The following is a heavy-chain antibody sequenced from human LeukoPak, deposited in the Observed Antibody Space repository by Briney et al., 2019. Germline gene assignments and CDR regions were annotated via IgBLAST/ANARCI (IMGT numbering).Heavy chain of an antibody. V-gene: IGHV3-21*01. CDR2: ISSSSSYI. J-gene: IGHJ4*02. CDR3: AIMTTVTYIDY. D-gene: IGHD4-17*01. Sequence: GGSLRLSCAASGLTFSSYSMNWVRQAPGKGLKWVSSISSSSSYIYYADSVKGRFIISRDNAKNSLYLQMNSLRAEDTAVYYCAIMTTVTYIDYWGQGTLVTVSS. CDR1: GLTFSSYS.